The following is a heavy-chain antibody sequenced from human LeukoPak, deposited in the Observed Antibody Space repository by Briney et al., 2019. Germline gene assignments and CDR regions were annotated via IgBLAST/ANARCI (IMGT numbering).Heavy chain of an antibody. D-gene: IGHD5-24*01. Sequence: ASVKVSCKASGYTFTGYYMHWGGRAPGQGLEWMGRINPNSGGADYAQKSQGRVTMTRDTSLSTAYIELSRLRSEDTAGYSFAIGSRMATAAYWGQGTLVSVPS. CDR2: INPNSGGA. CDR3: AIGSRMATAAY. V-gene: IGHV1-2*06. J-gene: IGHJ4*02. CDR1: GYTFTGYY.